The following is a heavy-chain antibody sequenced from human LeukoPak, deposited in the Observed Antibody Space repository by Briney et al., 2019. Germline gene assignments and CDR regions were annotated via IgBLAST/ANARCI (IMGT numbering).Heavy chain of an antibody. V-gene: IGHV1-2*02. J-gene: IGHJ4*02. CDR2: INPNSGGT. Sequence: ASVKVSCMASGYTFTGYYIHWVRQAPGQGLEWMGWINPNSGGTNYAQKFQGRVTMTRDTSISTAYMELSRLRSDDTAVYYCARDTKYNDFDYWGQGTLVTVSS. CDR3: ARDTKYNDFDY. D-gene: IGHD1-14*01. CDR1: GYTFTGYY.